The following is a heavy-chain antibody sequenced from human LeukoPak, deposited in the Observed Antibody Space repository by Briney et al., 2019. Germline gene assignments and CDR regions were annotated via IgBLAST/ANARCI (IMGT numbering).Heavy chain of an antibody. CDR3: ARRFRIHFDY. J-gene: IGHJ4*02. Sequence: PSETRSLTCAVYGGSFSGYYWTWIRQPPGKGLEWIGEVNHSGSTTYTPSLQSRVTISVDTSKNQFSLNLSSVTAADTAVYYCARRFRIHFDYWGQGSLVTVSS. CDR1: GGSFSGYY. CDR2: VNHSGST. D-gene: IGHD3-10*01. V-gene: IGHV4-34*01.